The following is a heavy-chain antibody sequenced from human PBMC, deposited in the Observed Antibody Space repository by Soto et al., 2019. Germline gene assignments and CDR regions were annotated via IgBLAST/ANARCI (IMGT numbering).Heavy chain of an antibody. D-gene: IGHD6-19*01. J-gene: IGHJ4*02. CDR2: IYYSGST. CDR1: GGSISSYY. Sequence: SETLSLTCTDSGGSISSYYWSWIRQPPGKGLEWIGYIYYSGSTNYNPSLKSRVTISVDMSKNQFSLKLSSVTAADTAVYYCARDGRVAGFDYWGQGTLVTVSS. V-gene: IGHV4-59*01. CDR3: ARDGRVAGFDY.